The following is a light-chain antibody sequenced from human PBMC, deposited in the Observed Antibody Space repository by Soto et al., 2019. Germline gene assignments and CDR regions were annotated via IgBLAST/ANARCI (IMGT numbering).Light chain of an antibody. V-gene: IGLV4-69*01. CDR3: QTWGTGLQV. CDR1: SGHRTYA. Sequence: QLVLTQSPSASASLGASVKLICTLSSGHRTYAIAWHQQQPEKGPRYLMNLNSDGRHTKGDGIPDRFSGSSSGTERYLTISSLQSEDEADYYCQTWGTGLQVFGAGTKLTVL. J-gene: IGLJ2*01. CDR2: LNSDGRH.